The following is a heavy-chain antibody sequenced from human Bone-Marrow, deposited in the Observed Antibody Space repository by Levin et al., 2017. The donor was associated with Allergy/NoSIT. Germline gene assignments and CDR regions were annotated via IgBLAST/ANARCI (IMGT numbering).Heavy chain of an antibody. V-gene: IGHV3-30*04. D-gene: IGHD1-7*01. CDR1: GFTFSSYA. CDR2: ISYDGSNK. J-gene: IGHJ3*02. CDR3: ARDYGITGTTSVNDAFDS. Sequence: GGSLRLSCAASGFTFSSYAMHWVRQAPGKGLEWVAVISYDGSNKYYADSVKGRFTISRDNSKNTLYLQMNSLRAEDTAVYYCARDYGITGTTSVNDAFDSWGQGTMVTVSS.